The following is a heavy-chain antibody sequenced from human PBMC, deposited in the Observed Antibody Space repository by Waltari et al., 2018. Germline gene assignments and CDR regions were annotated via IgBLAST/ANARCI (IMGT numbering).Heavy chain of an antibody. CDR1: GFTFSRYD. CDR3: ARVRAVAGAFDI. J-gene: IGHJ3*02. CDR2: IGTAGDT. V-gene: IGHV3-13*01. Sequence: EVQLVESGGGLVQPGGSLRLSCAASGFTFSRYDMQWARQATGKGLEWVSAIGTAGDTYYPGSVKGRFTISRENAKNSLYLQMNSLRAGDTAVYYCARVRAVAGAFDIWGQGTMVTVSS. D-gene: IGHD6-19*01.